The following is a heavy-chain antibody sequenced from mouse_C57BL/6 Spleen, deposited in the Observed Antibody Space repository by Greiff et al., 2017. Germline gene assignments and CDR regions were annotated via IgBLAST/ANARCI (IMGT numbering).Heavy chain of an antibody. D-gene: IGHD3-3*01. V-gene: IGHV1-26*01. J-gene: IGHJ3*01. CDR3: ARRGWEAY. CDR2: INPNNGGT. CDR1: GYTFTDYY. Sequence: EVKLQQSGPELVKPGASVKISCKASGYTFTDYYMNWVKQSRGKSLEWIGDINPNNGGTSYNQKFKGKATLTVDKSSSTAYMELRSLTSEDSAVYYCARRGWEAYWGQGTLVTVSA.